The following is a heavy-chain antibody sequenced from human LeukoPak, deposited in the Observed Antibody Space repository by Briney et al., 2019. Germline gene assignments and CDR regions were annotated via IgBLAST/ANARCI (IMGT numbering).Heavy chain of an antibody. V-gene: IGHV4-4*02. D-gene: IGHD6-13*01. J-gene: IGHJ3*02. CDR1: GGSISSSNW. CDR3: ARDKAAAHDAFDI. Sequence: PSETLSLTCAVSGGSISSSNWWSWVRQPPGKGLEWIGEIYHSGSTNYNPSLKSRVTISVDKSKNQFSLKLSSVTAADTAVYYCARDKAAAHDAFDIWGQGTMVTVSS. CDR2: IYHSGST.